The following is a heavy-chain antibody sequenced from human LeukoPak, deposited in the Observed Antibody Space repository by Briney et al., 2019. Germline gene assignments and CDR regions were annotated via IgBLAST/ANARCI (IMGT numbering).Heavy chain of an antibody. CDR3: ATYPGYCSGGSCYFDY. Sequence: SVKVSCKASGGTFSSYAISWVRQAPGQGLEWMGRIIPIFGTANYAQKFQGRVTITAGKSTSTAYMELSSLRSEDTAVYYCATYPGYCSGGSCYFDYWGQGTLVTVSS. D-gene: IGHD2-15*01. CDR2: IIPIFGTA. CDR1: GGTFSSYA. V-gene: IGHV1-69*06. J-gene: IGHJ4*02.